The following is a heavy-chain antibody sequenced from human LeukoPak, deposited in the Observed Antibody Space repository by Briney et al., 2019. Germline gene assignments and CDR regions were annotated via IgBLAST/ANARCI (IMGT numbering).Heavy chain of an antibody. V-gene: IGHV4-59*08. D-gene: IGHD2-21*01. CDR2: IYYSGST. Sequence: PSETLSLTCTVPGGSISSYYWSWIRQPPGKGLEWIGYIYYSGSTNYNPSLKSRVTISVDTSKNQFSLKLSSVTAADTAVYYCARHARSRGEPPFDYWGQGTLVTVSS. CDR3: ARHARSRGEPPFDY. CDR1: GGSISSYY. J-gene: IGHJ4*02.